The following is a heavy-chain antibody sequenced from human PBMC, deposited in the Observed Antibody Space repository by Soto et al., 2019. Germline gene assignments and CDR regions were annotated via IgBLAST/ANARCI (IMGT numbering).Heavy chain of an antibody. CDR3: ARGREWLDPYYFDY. CDR1: GYTFNIYY. Sequence: GASVKVSCKASGYTFNIYYVHWVRQAPGQGLEWMGIINPSDGTTSYTQNFHDRVTMTRDPSTSTVYMELSSLTYEDTAVYYCARGREWLDPYYFDYWGQGTLVTVSS. D-gene: IGHD6-19*01. J-gene: IGHJ4*02. V-gene: IGHV1-46*02. CDR2: INPSDGTT.